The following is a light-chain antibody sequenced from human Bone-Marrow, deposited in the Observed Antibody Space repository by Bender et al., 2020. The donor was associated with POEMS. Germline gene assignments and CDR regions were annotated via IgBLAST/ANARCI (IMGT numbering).Light chain of an antibody. J-gene: IGLJ2*01. V-gene: IGLV2-23*01. CDR2: EGS. CDR3: CSYAGSNTLV. Sequence: QSALTQPASVSGSPGQSITISCTATSSDVGNFYLVSWYQQYPGKAPKLLIYEGSKRPSGVSSRFSGSKSGNTASLTVSGLQAEDEAHYYCCSYAGSNTLVFGGGTKVTVL. CDR1: SSDVGNFYL.